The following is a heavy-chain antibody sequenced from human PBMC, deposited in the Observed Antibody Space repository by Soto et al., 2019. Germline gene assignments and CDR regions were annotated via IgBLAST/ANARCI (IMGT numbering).Heavy chain of an antibody. Sequence: EVQLVESGGGLVQPGGSLRLSCAASGFTFSSYDIRWVRQATGKGLEWVSAIGTAGDTYYPGSVRGRFTISREHAKNSLYLQMNSLRAGDTAVYYCSIECIAARRLGYFDLWGRGPLVTVSS. CDR2: IGTAGDT. CDR3: SIECIAARRLGYFDL. CDR1: GFTFSSYD. V-gene: IGHV3-13*01. D-gene: IGHD6-6*01. J-gene: IGHJ2*01.